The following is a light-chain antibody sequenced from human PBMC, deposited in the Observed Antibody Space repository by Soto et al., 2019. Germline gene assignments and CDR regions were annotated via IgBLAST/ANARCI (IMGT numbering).Light chain of an antibody. CDR3: QQYNNWPQT. V-gene: IGKV3-15*01. Sequence: EIGLTPSSSTLSLSPGERATLSCRASQSVRSSIAWYQHKPGQAPRLLIYGASTRATGIPARISGSGSGTEFTLTISSLQSEDFAVYYCQQYNNWPQTFGQGTKVDIK. J-gene: IGKJ1*01. CDR1: QSVRSS. CDR2: GAS.